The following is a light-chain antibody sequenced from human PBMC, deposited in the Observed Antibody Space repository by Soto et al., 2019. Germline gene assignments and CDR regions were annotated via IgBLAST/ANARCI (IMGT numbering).Light chain of an antibody. CDR1: SSNIGAGYN. CDR2: GNS. CDR3: QSYDSSLSGFVV. Sequence: QYVLTQPPSVSGAPGQRVTISCTGSSSNIGAGYNVHWYQQLPGTAPKLLIYGNSNRPSGVPDRFSGSKSGTSASLAITGLHAEDEADYYCQSYDSSLSGFVVFGGGTKVTVL. V-gene: IGLV1-40*01. J-gene: IGLJ2*01.